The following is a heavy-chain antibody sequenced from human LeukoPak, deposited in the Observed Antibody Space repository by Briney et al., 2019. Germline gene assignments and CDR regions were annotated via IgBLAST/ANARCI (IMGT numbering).Heavy chain of an antibody. V-gene: IGHV1-69-2*01. CDR1: GYTFTDYY. CDR3: ATQKRDYYDSSGLD. J-gene: IGHJ4*02. Sequence: ATVKISCKVSGYTFTDYYMHWVQQAPGKGLEWMGLVDPEDGETIYAGKFQGRVTITADTSTDTAYMELSSLRSEDTAVYYCATQKRDYYDSSGLDWGQGTLVTVSS. CDR2: VDPEDGET. D-gene: IGHD3-22*01.